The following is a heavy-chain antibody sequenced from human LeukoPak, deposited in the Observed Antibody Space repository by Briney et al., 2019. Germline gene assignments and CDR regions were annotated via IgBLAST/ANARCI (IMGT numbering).Heavy chain of an antibody. Sequence: PSETLSLTCTVSGGSISSYYWSWIRQPPGKGLEWIGYIYYSGSTNYNPALKSRVTISVDTSKNQFSLKLSSVTAADTAVYYCARGNYGYYSYGMDVWGQGTPVTVSS. V-gene: IGHV4-59*08. D-gene: IGHD4-11*01. J-gene: IGHJ6*02. CDR2: IYYSGST. CDR1: GGSISSYY. CDR3: ARGNYGYYSYGMDV.